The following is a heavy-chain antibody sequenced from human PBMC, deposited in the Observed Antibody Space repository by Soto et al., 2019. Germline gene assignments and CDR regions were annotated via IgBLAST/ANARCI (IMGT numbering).Heavy chain of an antibody. CDR2: LYWDDDK. CDR1: GFSFSTSQVG. D-gene: IGHD6-19*01. V-gene: IGHV2-5*02. J-gene: IGHJ4*02. Sequence: QITLNESGPPLVKPTQTLTLTCTFSGFSFSTSQVGVGWIRQPPGKAQEWLALLYWDDDKRYSPSLRSRLSITKDASKTQVVLTMTNMDPVDTATYFCAHRPGGYMSGCDNGYCDYWGRGALVTVSS. CDR3: AHRPGGYMSGCDNGYCDY.